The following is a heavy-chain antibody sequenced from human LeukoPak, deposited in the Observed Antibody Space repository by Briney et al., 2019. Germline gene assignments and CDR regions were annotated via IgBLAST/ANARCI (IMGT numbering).Heavy chain of an antibody. CDR3: ARGAGIHYDSYLGY. CDR2: INWNGASI. D-gene: IGHD3-22*01. V-gene: IGHV3-20*04. J-gene: IGHJ4*02. CDR1: GFTFDDHG. Sequence: RGSLRLSCAASGFTFDDHGMNWVRQVPGKGLEWVSGINWNGASIGYADSVKGRFTISRDNAKNSLYLQMNSLKAEDTALYYCARGAGIHYDSYLGYWGQGTLATVSS.